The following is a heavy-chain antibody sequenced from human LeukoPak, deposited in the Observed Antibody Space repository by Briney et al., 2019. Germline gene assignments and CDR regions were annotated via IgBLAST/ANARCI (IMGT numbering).Heavy chain of an antibody. CDR3: ATLPYYYDSSGSYYFDY. CDR2: IKQDGSEK. CDR1: GFTFSSYW. J-gene: IGHJ4*02. D-gene: IGHD3-22*01. V-gene: IGHV3-7*01. Sequence: GGSLRLSCAASGFTFSSYWMSWVRQAPGKGLEWVANIKQDGSEKYYVDSVKGRFTISRDNSKNTLYLQMNSLRVEDTAVYYCATLPYYYDSSGSYYFDYWGQGTLVTVSS.